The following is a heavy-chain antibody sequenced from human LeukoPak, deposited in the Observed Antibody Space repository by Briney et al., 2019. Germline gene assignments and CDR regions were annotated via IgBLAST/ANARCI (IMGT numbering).Heavy chain of an antibody. Sequence: ASVEVSCQASGYTFNNYGISWGGQAPGQGGEGVGWISAYNGNTNYAQKLQGRVTMTTDTSTSTAYMELRSLRSDDTAVYYCARATMVRGVNNYYYYGMDVWGQGTTVTVSS. CDR1: GYTFNNYG. D-gene: IGHD3-10*01. CDR3: ARATMVRGVNNYYYYGMDV. J-gene: IGHJ6*02. CDR2: ISAYNGNT. V-gene: IGHV1-18*01.